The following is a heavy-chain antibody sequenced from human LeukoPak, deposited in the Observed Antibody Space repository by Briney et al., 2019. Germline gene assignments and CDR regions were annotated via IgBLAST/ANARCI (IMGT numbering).Heavy chain of an antibody. J-gene: IGHJ4*02. CDR1: GYTFTGYY. CDR3: ARDYGDSGPFDY. CDR2: INPNSGGT. V-gene: IGHV1-2*02. Sequence: ASVKVSCMASGYTFTGYYMHWVRQAPGQGLEWMGWINPNSGGTNYAQKFRGRVTMTRDTSISTAYMELSRLRSDDTAVYYCARDYGDSGPFDYWGQGTLVTVSS. D-gene: IGHD4-17*01.